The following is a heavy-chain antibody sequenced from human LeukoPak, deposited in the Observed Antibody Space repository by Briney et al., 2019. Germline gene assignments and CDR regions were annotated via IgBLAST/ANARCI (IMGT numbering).Heavy chain of an antibody. CDR1: GYTFTGYG. Sequence: ASVKVSCKASGYTFTGYGISWVRQAPGQGLEWMGWISAYNGNTNYAQKLQGRVTMTTDTSTSTAYMELRSLRSEDTAVYYCARESGVAGSRSFQHWGQGTLVTVSS. V-gene: IGHV1-18*01. J-gene: IGHJ1*01. CDR3: ARESGVAGSRSFQH. D-gene: IGHD6-19*01. CDR2: ISAYNGNT.